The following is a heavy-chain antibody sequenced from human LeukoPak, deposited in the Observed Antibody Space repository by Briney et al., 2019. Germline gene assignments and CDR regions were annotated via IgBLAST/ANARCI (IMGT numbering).Heavy chain of an antibody. Sequence: GESLKISCQGSGYSFSTYWIAWVRQMPGKDLEWMGIIYPGDSDTRYSPSFQGQVTISADKSISTAYLQWSSLKASDTAMYYCARPRSVGASHDAFDIWGRGTMVTVSS. J-gene: IGHJ3*02. CDR2: IYPGDSDT. V-gene: IGHV5-51*01. D-gene: IGHD1-26*01. CDR3: ARPRSVGASHDAFDI. CDR1: GYSFSTYW.